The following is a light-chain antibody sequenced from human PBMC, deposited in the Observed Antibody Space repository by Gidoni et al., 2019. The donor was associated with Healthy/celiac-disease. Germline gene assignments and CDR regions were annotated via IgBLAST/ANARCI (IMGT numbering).Light chain of an antibody. Sequence: EIVLTQSPTTLSLSPGERATLSCTASQSVSSYLAWYQQQPGQTPRLLIYDASNRATGIPARFSGSASGTDSTLTLSSLESADFEVYYCQQRSNWHTFGGGTKVEIK. CDR3: QQRSNWHT. J-gene: IGKJ4*01. CDR1: QSVSSY. V-gene: IGKV3-11*01. CDR2: DAS.